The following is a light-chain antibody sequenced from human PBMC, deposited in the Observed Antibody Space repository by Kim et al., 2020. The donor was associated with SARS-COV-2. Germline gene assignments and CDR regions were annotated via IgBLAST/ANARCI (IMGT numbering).Light chain of an antibody. CDR1: RIGSKS. Sequence: SYELTQPPSVSGAPGETARLTCGGNRIGSKSVHWYQQKPGQAPVLVIYYDSDRPPGIPERFSGSNSGNTATLTISSVASGDEADYYCQVWVTENDHHVF. CDR2: YDS. J-gene: IGLJ1*01. V-gene: IGLV3-21*04. CDR3: QVWVTENDHHV.